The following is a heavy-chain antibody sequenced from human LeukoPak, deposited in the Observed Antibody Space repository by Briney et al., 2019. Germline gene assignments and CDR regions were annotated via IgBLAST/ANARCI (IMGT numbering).Heavy chain of an antibody. J-gene: IGHJ4*02. Sequence: ASVKVSCKASGGTFSIYAISWVRQAPGQGLEWMGGIIPIFGTANYAQKFQGRVTITTDESTSTAYMELSSLRSEDTAVYYCATSRLGYCSGGSCYSLDYWGQGTLVTVSS. V-gene: IGHV1-69*05. CDR3: ATSRLGYCSGGSCYSLDY. CDR2: IIPIFGTA. D-gene: IGHD2-15*01. CDR1: GGTFSIYA.